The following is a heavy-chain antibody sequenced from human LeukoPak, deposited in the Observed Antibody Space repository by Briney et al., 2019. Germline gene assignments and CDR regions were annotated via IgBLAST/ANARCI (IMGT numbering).Heavy chain of an antibody. J-gene: IGHJ2*01. V-gene: IGHV3-23*01. CDR2: VSGSGAGT. Sequence: GGSLRLSCAASGLTFNTYAMSWVRQAPGKGLQWVSTVSGSGAGTFYGDSVKGRFTISRDNSNNTLFLQMNSLSADDPAVYFCAKGPRAGLRYWYFDLWGRGSLVTVSS. CDR1: GLTFNTYA. D-gene: IGHD2-21*02. CDR3: AKGPRAGLRYWYFDL.